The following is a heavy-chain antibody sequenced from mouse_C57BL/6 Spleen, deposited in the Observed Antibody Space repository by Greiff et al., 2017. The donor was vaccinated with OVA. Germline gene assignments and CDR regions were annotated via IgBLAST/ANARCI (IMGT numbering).Heavy chain of an antibody. CDR3: ARDYGSSGEISY. CDR1: GYAFSSYW. D-gene: IGHD1-1*01. J-gene: IGHJ3*01. V-gene: IGHV1-80*01. Sequence: LVKPGASVKISCKASGYAFSSYWMNWVKQRPGKGLEWIGQIYPGDGDTNYNGKFKGKATLTADKSSSTAYMQRSSLTSEDSAVYFCARDYGSSGEISYWGQGTLVTVSA. CDR2: IYPGDGDT.